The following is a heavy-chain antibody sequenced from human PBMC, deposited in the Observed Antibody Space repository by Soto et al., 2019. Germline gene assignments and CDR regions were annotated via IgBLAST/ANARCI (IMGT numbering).Heavy chain of an antibody. CDR1: GGSISSGGYY. CDR3: QSWYREYFDY. CDR2: IYYSGST. V-gene: IGHV4-31*03. J-gene: IGHJ4*02. D-gene: IGHD6-13*01. Sequence: SETLSLTCTVSGGSISSGGYYWSWIRQHPGKGLEWIGYIYYSGSTYYNPSLKSRVTISVDTSKNQFSLKLSSVTAADTAVYYCQSWYREYFDYWGQGTLVTVSS.